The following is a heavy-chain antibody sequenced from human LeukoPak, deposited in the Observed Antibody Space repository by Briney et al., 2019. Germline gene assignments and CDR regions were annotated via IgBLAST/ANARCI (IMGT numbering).Heavy chain of an antibody. CDR1: GYTFTNYY. J-gene: IGHJ4*02. V-gene: IGHV1-46*01. CDR3: ARESRSGSGSYHTDY. Sequence: GASVKVSCKASGYTFTNYYMHWVRQAPGQGLEWMGIINPSGGSTSYAQKFQGRVTMTRDTSISTAYMELSRLRSDDTAVYYCARESRSGSGSYHTDYWGQGTLVTVSS. D-gene: IGHD3-10*01. CDR2: INPSGGST.